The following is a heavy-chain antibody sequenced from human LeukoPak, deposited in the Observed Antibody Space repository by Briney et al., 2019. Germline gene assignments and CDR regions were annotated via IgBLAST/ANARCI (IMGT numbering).Heavy chain of an antibody. D-gene: IGHD3-3*01. CDR1: GYRFTSYD. CDR3: ARDQKSGLEVLWRY. J-gene: IGHJ4*02. CDR2: ISTYTGNT. V-gene: IGHV1-18*04. Sequence: GASVKVSRRASGYRFTSYDISWVRQAPGQGLQWMGVISTYTGNTNYAQSFQDRVTMTTDTSTSTVYMELRSLTSDDTAVYYCARDQKSGLEVLWRYWGQGTLVTVSS.